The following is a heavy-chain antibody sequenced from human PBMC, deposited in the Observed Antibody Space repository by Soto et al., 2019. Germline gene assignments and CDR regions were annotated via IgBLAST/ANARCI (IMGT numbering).Heavy chain of an antibody. J-gene: IGHJ4*02. V-gene: IGHV3-74*01. D-gene: IGHD6-13*01. CDR2: INSDGSST. CDR1: GFTFSSYW. CDR3: ARGFSSSWGLAADY. Sequence: EVQLVESGGGLVQPGGSLRLSCAASGFTFSSYWMYWVRQAPGKGLLWVSHINSDGSSTIYSDSVKGRFTISRDNAKNTLYLQINSLRAEDTAVYYCARGFSSSWGLAADYWGQGILVTVSS.